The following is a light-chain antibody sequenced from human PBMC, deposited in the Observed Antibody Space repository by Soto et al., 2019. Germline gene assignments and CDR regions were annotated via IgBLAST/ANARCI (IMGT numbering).Light chain of an antibody. CDR2: KAS. CDR1: QSISNW. V-gene: IGKV1-5*03. J-gene: IGKJ1*01. Sequence: DIQMTQSPSTLSASVGDRVTITCRASQSISNWLAWYQQRPGKAPKLLIYKASNLESGVPSRFSGSGSGTEFTPIISSLQPDDFATYYCQQYNSYSWTFGQGTKVEIK. CDR3: QQYNSYSWT.